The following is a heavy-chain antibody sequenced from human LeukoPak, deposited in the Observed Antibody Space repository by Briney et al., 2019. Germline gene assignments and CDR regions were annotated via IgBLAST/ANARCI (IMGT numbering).Heavy chain of an antibody. CDR1: GFIFRTYA. CDR3: ARRFGEYVNYMDV. V-gene: IGHV3-64*02. J-gene: IGHJ6*03. CDR2: ISSNGRST. Sequence: GGSLRLSCSASGFIFRTYAMHWVRQAPGKGMEYVSAISSNGRSTYCADSVQGRFTISRDDSKSTLYLQMDSLRPEDMAVYYCARRFGEYVNYMDVWGKGTTVTVSS. D-gene: IGHD3-10*01.